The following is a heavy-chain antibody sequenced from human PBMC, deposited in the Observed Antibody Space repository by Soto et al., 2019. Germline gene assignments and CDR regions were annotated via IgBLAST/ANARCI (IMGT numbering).Heavy chain of an antibody. V-gene: IGHV1-3*01. Sequence: QVQLVQSGAEVKKPGASVKVSCKASGYTFTSYAMHWVRQAPGQRLEWMGWINAGNGNTKYSQKFQGRVTITRDTSASTAYMELSSLRSEDTAVYYCARDREGRIRLGYWGQGTLVTVSS. D-gene: IGHD1-26*01. CDR2: INAGNGNT. J-gene: IGHJ4*02. CDR1: GYTFTSYA. CDR3: ARDREGRIRLGY.